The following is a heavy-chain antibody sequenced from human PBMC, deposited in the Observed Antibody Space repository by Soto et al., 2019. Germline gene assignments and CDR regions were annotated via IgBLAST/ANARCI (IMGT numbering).Heavy chain of an antibody. CDR1: GYTFTSYY. D-gene: IGHD5-12*01. Sequence: QVHLVQSGAEVKKPGASVKVSCKASGYTFTSYYMHWVRQAPGQGLEWLGIINPSAGSANYAQKFQGRVTITRDTSTSTVYMELSSLRSEDTAVYYCASLLVATIPSDYYYYGMDVWGPGTTVTVSS. CDR3: ASLLVATIPSDYYYYGMDV. V-gene: IGHV1-46*01. J-gene: IGHJ6*02. CDR2: INPSAGSA.